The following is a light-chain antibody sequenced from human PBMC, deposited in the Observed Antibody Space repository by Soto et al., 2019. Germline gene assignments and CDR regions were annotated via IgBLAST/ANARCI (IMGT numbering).Light chain of an antibody. J-gene: IGLJ1*01. CDR2: STS. Sequence: QTVVTQEPSLTVSPGGKVTLTCASSSGPVTSGDYPNWFQQKPGQPPRALIYSTSSKHSWTPARFSGSLLGDKAALTLSDVRPEDEAEYYCLLYYGGPHYVLGAGTKLTVL. CDR3: LLYYGGPHYV. V-gene: IGLV7-43*01. CDR1: SGPVTSGDY.